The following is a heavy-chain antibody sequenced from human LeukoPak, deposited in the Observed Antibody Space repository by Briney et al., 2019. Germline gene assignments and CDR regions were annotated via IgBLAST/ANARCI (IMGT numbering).Heavy chain of an antibody. CDR1: GFTVSSNY. CDR3: AKDLSVYSSSSFDY. D-gene: IGHD6-6*01. CDR2: ISGSGGST. J-gene: IGHJ4*02. Sequence: GGSLRLSCAASGFTVSSNYMSWVRQAPGKGLEWVSAISGSGGSTYCADSVKGRFTISRDNSKNTLYLQMNSLRAEDTAVYYCAKDLSVYSSSSFDYWGQGTLVTVSS. V-gene: IGHV3-23*01.